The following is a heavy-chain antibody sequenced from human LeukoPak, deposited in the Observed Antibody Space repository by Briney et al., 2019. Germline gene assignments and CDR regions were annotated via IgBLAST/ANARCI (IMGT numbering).Heavy chain of an antibody. CDR1: GGTFSSYA. CDR3: ARDLPFYYGSGSYYNSLGY. J-gene: IGHJ4*02. Sequence: GASVKVSCKASGGTFSSYAISWVRQAPGQGLEWMGGIIPIFGTANYAQKFQGRVTITTDESTSTAYMEQSSLRSEDTAVYYCARDLPFYYGSGSYYNSLGYWGQGTLVTVSS. V-gene: IGHV1-69*05. CDR2: IIPIFGTA. D-gene: IGHD3-10*01.